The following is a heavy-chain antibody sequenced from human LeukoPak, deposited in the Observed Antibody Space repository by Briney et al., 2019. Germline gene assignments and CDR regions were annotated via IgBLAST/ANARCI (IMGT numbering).Heavy chain of an antibody. D-gene: IGHD2-15*01. CDR3: TKEGLGSSFSAWFDP. V-gene: IGHV3-30*18. Sequence: GGSLRLSCAASGFTISSYGMHWVRQAPGKGLEWVAVLSSDGSIQYYADSVKGRFTISRDTSENILYLQMNSLRPEDMGVYYCTKEGLGSSFSAWFDPWGQGALVTVSS. CDR2: LSSDGSIQ. J-gene: IGHJ5*02. CDR1: GFTISSYG.